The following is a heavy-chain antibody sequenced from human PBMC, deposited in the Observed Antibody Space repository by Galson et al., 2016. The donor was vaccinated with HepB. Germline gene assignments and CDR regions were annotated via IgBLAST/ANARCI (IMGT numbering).Heavy chain of an antibody. CDR1: GFTFSIYS. D-gene: IGHD6-13*01. Sequence: SLRLSCADSGFTFSIYSMNWVRQAPGKGLEWVSYISRDSSTTHYADSVKGRFTISRDNAQNSLYLQLNSLRDEDTAVYYCARTYSSTWLDAFDIWGQGTMVTVSS. CDR2: ISRDSSTT. V-gene: IGHV3-48*02. CDR3: ARTYSSTWLDAFDI. J-gene: IGHJ3*02.